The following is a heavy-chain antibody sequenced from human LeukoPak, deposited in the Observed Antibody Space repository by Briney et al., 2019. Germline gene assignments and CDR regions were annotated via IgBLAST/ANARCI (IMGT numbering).Heavy chain of an antibody. V-gene: IGHV4-4*07. J-gene: IGHJ3*02. CDR1: GGSISSYY. CDR3: AGGDGIAARPGDAFDI. Sequence: SETLSLTCTVSGGSISSYYWSWLRQPAGKGLEWIGRIYTSGSTNYNPSLKSRVTMSVDTSKNQFSLKLSSVTAADTAVYYCAGGDGIAARPGDAFDIWGQGTMVTVSS. D-gene: IGHD6-6*01. CDR2: IYTSGST.